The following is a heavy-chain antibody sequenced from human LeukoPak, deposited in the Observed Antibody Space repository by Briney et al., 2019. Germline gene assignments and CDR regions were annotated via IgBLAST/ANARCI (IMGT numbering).Heavy chain of an antibody. CDR2: ISSSSSYI. Sequence: GGSLRLSCAASGFTFSSYSMNWVRQAPGKGLEWVSSISSSSSYIYYADSVKGRFTISRDNAKSSLYLQMNSLRAEDTAVYYCASAMVRGVITTDYWGQGTLVTVSS. V-gene: IGHV3-21*01. J-gene: IGHJ4*02. CDR3: ASAMVRGVITTDY. CDR1: GFTFSSYS. D-gene: IGHD3-10*01.